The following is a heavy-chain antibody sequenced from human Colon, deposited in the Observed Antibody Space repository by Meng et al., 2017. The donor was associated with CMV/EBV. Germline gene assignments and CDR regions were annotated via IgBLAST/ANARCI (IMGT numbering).Heavy chain of an antibody. V-gene: IGHV4-59*01. CDR2: IYYSGST. CDR1: GGSLSSYY. CDR3: VRDRGTAPSFAI. D-gene: IGHD2-8*02. Sequence: GSLRLSGTVSGGSLSSYYWNWIRQPPGKGLEWIGYIYYSGSTNYNPSLKRRVTISVDTSKNQFSLKLCSVTAADTAVYYCVRDRGTAPSFAIWGQGTMVTVSS. J-gene: IGHJ3*02.